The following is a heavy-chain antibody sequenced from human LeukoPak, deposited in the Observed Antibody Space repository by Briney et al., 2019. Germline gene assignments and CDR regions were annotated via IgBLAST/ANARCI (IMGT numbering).Heavy chain of an antibody. Sequence: ASVKVSCKASGYTFTGYFMHWVRQAPGQGLEWMGWINPNTGGTNYAQKFQGRFTMTRDTSISTAYMELSSLRSEDTAVYYCANGGHAARYYFDYWGQGTLVTVSS. CDR2: INPNTGGT. D-gene: IGHD6-6*01. V-gene: IGHV1-2*02. J-gene: IGHJ4*02. CDR1: GYTFTGYF. CDR3: ANGGHAARYYFDY.